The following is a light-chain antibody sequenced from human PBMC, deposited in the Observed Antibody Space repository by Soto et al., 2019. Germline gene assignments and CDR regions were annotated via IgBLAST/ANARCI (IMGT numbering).Light chain of an antibody. CDR3: QSYDSSLSGGV. CDR1: SSNIGAGYD. CDR2: GST. V-gene: IGLV1-40*01. J-gene: IGLJ2*01. Sequence: QSVLTQPPSVSGAPGQRVTISCTGSSSNIGAGYDVHWYLQLPGTAPKLLIYGSTNRPSGVPGRFSGSKSGTSASLAITGLQAEDEADYYCQSYDSSLSGGVFGGGTQLTVL.